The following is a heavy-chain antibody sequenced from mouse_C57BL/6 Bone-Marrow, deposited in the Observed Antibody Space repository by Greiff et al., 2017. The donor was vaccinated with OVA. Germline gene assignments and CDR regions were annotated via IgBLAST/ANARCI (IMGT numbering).Heavy chain of an antibody. D-gene: IGHD2-4*01. Sequence: VQLQQSGPELVKPGASVKLSCKASGYTFTSYDINWVKQTPGQGLEWIGWIYPRDGSTKYNEKFKGKATLTVDTSSSTAYMDLHSLTSEDSAVYFCSRGIYYDFDAGYIDVWGTGTTVTVSS. CDR3: SRGIYYDFDAGYIDV. J-gene: IGHJ1*03. CDR2: IYPRDGST. CDR1: GYTFTSYD. V-gene: IGHV1-85*01.